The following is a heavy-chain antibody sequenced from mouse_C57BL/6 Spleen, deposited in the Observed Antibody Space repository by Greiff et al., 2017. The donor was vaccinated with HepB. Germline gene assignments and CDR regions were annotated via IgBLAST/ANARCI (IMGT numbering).Heavy chain of an antibody. CDR3: ARDSNYVNAMDY. V-gene: IGHV1-82*01. J-gene: IGHJ4*01. D-gene: IGHD2-5*01. Sequence: VQLQESGPELVKPGASVKISCKASGYAFSSSWMNWVKQRPGKGLEWIGRIYPGDGDTNYNGKFKGKATLTADKSSSTAYMQLSSLTSEDSAVYFCARDSNYVNAMDYWGQGTSVTVSS. CDR1: GYAFSSSW. CDR2: IYPGDGDT.